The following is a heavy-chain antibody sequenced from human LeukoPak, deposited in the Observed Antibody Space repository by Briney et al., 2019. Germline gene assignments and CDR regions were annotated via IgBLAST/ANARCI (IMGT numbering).Heavy chain of an antibody. J-gene: IGHJ6*03. V-gene: IGHV4-38-2*02. CDR1: GYSTSSGYY. CDR3: ARDRTYSFGSGSYRDYYYMDV. D-gene: IGHD3-10*01. CDR2: IYHSGST. Sequence: SETLSLTCTVSGYSTSSGYYWGWIRQPPGKGLEWIGSIYHSGSTYYNPSLKSRVTMSIDTSKNQFSLKLSSVTAADTAVYFCARDRTYSFGSGSYRDYYYMDVWGKGTTVTISS.